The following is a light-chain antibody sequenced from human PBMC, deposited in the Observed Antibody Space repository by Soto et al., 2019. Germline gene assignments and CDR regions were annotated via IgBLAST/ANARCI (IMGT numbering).Light chain of an antibody. V-gene: IGKV3-11*01. CDR3: QQRSNWPLT. CDR1: QSVSSY. J-gene: IGKJ4*01. CDR2: DAS. Sequence: EIVLTQSPATLSLSPGERATLSCRASQSVSSYLAWYQQKPGQAPRLLIYDASNRATGIPARFSGSGSGTDFTLTISSLKPEDFAVYYCQQRSNWPLTFGGGTKVDIK.